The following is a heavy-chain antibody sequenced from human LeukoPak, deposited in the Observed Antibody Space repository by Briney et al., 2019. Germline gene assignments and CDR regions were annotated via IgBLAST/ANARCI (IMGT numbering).Heavy chain of an antibody. CDR1: GFTFSNAW. D-gene: IGHD3-22*01. V-gene: IGHV3-15*01. J-gene: IGHJ4*02. CDR3: TTKTPPNYYDSSGYLFDY. Sequence: PGRSLRLSCAASGFTFSNAWMSWVRQAPRKGLEWVGRIKIETDGGTTDSAATVKGRFTISRDDTNNPLCLQLNSLKTEATAAYSCTTKTPPNYYDSSGYLFDYWGQGTLVTVSS. CDR2: IKIETDGGTT.